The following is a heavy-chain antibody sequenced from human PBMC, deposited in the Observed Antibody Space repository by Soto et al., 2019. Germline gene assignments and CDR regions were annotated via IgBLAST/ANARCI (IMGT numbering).Heavy chain of an antibody. CDR3: SRDQQIFDH. CDR2: ISAYNGNT. Sequence: QVQLLQSGAEVKKPGASVKVSFKASGYTFTSYGISWVRQAPGQGLEWMGWISAYNGNTKYAQKFQGRVTMTTDTSTSTAYMDLRILRSDDTAVYYCSRDQQIFDHWVQGTLVTVSS. D-gene: IGHD2-2*01. V-gene: IGHV1-18*04. CDR1: GYTFTSYG. J-gene: IGHJ4*02.